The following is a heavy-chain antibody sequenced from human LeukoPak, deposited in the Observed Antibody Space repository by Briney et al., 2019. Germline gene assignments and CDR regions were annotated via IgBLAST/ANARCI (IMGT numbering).Heavy chain of an antibody. CDR2: IIPIFGTA. D-gene: IGHD2-8*01. CDR3: AREGGGICTNGVCYTHWFDP. J-gene: IGHJ5*02. Sequence: SVKVSCMASGGTFSSYAISWVRQAPGQGLEWMGGIIPIFGTANYAQKFQGRVTITTDESTSTAYMELSSLRSEDTAVYYCAREGGGICTNGVCYTHWFDPWGQGTLVTVSS. V-gene: IGHV1-69*05. CDR1: GGTFSSYA.